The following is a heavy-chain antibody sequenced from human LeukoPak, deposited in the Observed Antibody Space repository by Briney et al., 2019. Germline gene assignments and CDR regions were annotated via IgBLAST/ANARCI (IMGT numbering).Heavy chain of an antibody. CDR1: GGSLTNAFYY. CDR2: INTYGTT. V-gene: IGHV4-61*02. Sequence: TLSLTSSVSGGSLTNAFYYWNWIRQPAGKGLEWIVRINTYGTTTYNPSLTSRVTILMETSKNQFSLNLTSVTPTDTAVYYCARGPTTSGMQILDDWGQGTLGSVSS. J-gene: IGHJ4*02. CDR3: ARGPTTSGMQILDD. D-gene: IGHD1-1*01.